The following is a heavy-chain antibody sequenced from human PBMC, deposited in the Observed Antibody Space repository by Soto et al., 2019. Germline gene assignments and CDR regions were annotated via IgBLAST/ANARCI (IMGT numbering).Heavy chain of an antibody. CDR3: AKYYYDSSSSTGASDI. J-gene: IGHJ3*02. CDR1: GFTLSSYA. CDR2: ISGSGDRT. D-gene: IGHD3-22*01. V-gene: IGHV3-23*01. Sequence: PGGSLRLSCAASGFTLSSYAMNWVRQAPGKGLEWVSAISGSGDRTYYADSVKGRFTVSRDNSKNTLYLLLNSLRAEDTAIYYCAKYYYDSSSSTGASDIWGQGTMVT.